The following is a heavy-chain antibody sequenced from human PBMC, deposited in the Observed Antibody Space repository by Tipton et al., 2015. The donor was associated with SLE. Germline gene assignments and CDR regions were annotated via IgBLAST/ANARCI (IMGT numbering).Heavy chain of an antibody. J-gene: IGHJ4*02. D-gene: IGHD4-17*01. CDR2: INHSGST. Sequence: LRLSCAASGFNFGNYWMTWVRQPPGKGLEWIGEINHSGSTNYNPSLKSRVTISVDTSKNQFSLKLSSVTAADTAVYYCAGLYGDYDSDYWGQGTLVTVSS. CDR1: GFNFGNYW. CDR3: AGLYGDYDSDY. V-gene: IGHV4-34*08.